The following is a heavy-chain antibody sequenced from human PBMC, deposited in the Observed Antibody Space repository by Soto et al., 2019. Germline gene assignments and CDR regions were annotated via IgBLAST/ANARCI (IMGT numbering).Heavy chain of an antibody. CDR3: ARDHWYDFYYYYMDV. Sequence: GGSLRLSCAASGFTFSSYWMSWVRQAPGKGLEWVANIKQDGSEKYYVDSVKGRFTISRDNAKNSLYLQMNSLRAEDTAVYYCARDHWYDFYYYYMDVWGKGTTVTVSS. CDR2: IKQDGSEK. CDR1: GFTFSSYW. D-gene: IGHD3-3*01. V-gene: IGHV3-7*01. J-gene: IGHJ6*03.